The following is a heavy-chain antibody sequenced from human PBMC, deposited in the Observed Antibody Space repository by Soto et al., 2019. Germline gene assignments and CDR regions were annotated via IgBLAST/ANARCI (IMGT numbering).Heavy chain of an antibody. Sequence: GGSLRLSCAASGCTFSRYGMHGGRQAPGKGLEWVAVISYDGSNKYYADSVKGRFTISRDNSKNTLYLQMNSLRAEDTAVYYCAKGAAINSDFWSGYYNWGQGT. CDR1: GCTFSRYG. CDR2: ISYDGSNK. CDR3: AKGAAINSDFWSGYYN. J-gene: IGHJ4*02. D-gene: IGHD3-3*01. V-gene: IGHV3-30*18.